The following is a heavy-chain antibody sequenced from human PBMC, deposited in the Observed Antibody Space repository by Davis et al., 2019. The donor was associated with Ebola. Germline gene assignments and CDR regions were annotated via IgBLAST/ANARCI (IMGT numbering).Heavy chain of an antibody. CDR3: ARDRRDPGIAAAGTNYYYMDV. V-gene: IGHV1-46*01. Sequence: ASVKVSCKASGYTFTGYYMHWVRQAPGQGLEWMGIINPSGGSTSYAQKFQGRVTMTRDTSTSTVYMELSSLRSEDTAVYYCARDRRDPGIAAAGTNYYYMDVWGKGTTVTVSS. CDR2: INPSGGST. D-gene: IGHD6-13*01. J-gene: IGHJ6*03. CDR1: GYTFTGYY.